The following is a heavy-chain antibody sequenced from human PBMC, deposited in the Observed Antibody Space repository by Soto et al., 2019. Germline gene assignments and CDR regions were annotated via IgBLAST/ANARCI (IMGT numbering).Heavy chain of an antibody. J-gene: IGHJ2*01. V-gene: IGHV1-18*01. D-gene: IGHD3-10*01. CDR3: ARVIPYGSWSYDPSYWYFDL. Sequence: QVQLVQSGAEVKKPGASVKVSCKASGYTFTSYGISWVRQAPGQGLEWMGWISAYNGNTNYAQKLQGRVTMTTDTPPTTPYTXLRSLRSDDTAVYYCARVIPYGSWSYDPSYWYFDLWGRGTLVTVSS. CDR2: ISAYNGNT. CDR1: GYTFTSYG.